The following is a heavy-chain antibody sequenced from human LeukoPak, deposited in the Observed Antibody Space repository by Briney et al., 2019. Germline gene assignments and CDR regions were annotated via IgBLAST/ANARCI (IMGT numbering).Heavy chain of an antibody. V-gene: IGHV4-39*01. J-gene: IGHJ4*02. CDR3: ARLLAHFDY. Sequence: SETLSLTCTVSGGSISSTTYYWGWIRQPPGKGLEWIGTIYDSGGTYYTSSLKSRVTISVDTSKNQFSLKLSSVTAADTAVYYCARLLAHFDYWGQGTLVTVSS. CDR2: IYDSGGT. CDR1: GGSISSTTYY.